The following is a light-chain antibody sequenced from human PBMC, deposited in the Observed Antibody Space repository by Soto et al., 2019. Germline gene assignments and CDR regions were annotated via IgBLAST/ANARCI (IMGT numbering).Light chain of an antibody. V-gene: IGKV3-20*01. CDR3: QKYGSPPHT. J-gene: IGKJ2*01. Sequence: EIVLTQSTGNLSLSPGERATLSCRASQSLYNSFLAWYQQKPGQTPRLLINAVSNRATGVPDRFSGSGSGTDFTLTISRLEPEDFAVYYCQKYGSPPHTFGQGTKVEI. CDR1: QSLYNSF. CDR2: AVS.